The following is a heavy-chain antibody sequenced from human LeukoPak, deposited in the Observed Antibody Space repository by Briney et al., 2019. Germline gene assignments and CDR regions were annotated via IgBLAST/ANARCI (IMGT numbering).Heavy chain of an antibody. D-gene: IGHD3-22*01. V-gene: IGHV4-4*02. J-gene: IGHJ4*02. CDR1: GDSISTNYW. CDR3: ARGISGYFGTSGYYYDY. CDR2: IYHSGSI. Sequence: SETLSLTCAVSGDSISTNYWWTWVRQPPGKGLEWIGEIYHSGSINYNPSLKNRVTLSIDKPNNHFSLRLSSLSAADTAVYYCARGISGYFGTSGYYYDYWGQGTLVTVSS.